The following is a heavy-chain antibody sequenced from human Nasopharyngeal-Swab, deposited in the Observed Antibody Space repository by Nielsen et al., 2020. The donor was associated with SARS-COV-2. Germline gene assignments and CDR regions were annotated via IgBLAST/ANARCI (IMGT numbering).Heavy chain of an antibody. CDR2: ISWDGGST. D-gene: IGHD1-26*01. CDR3: AKQNKWELDY. CDR1: GFTFDDYT. V-gene: IGHV3-43*01. Sequence: LSLTCAASGFTFDDYTMHWVRQAPGKGLEWVSLISWDGGSTYYADSVKGRFTISRDNSKNSLYLQMNSLRTEDTALYYCAKQNKWELDYWGQGTLVTVSS. J-gene: IGHJ4*02.